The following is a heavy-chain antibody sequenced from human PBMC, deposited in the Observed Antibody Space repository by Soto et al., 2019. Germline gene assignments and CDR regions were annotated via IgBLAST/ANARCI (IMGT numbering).Heavy chain of an antibody. CDR1: GGSISSSSYY. J-gene: IGHJ6*02. D-gene: IGHD3-22*01. CDR3: ARVPDSYYYDSSGYYPVGDYYGMDV. Sequence: PSETLSLTCTVSGGSISSSSYYWGWIRQPPGKGLEWIGSIYYSGSTYYNPSLKSRVTISVDTSRNQFSLKLSSVTAADTAVYYCARVPDSYYYDSSGYYPVGDYYGMDVWGQGTTVTVSS. V-gene: IGHV4-39*01. CDR2: IYYSGST.